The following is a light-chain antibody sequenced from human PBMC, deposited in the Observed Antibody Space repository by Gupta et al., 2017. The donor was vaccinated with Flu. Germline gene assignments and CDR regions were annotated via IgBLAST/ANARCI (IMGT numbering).Light chain of an antibody. CDR2: AAS. CDR1: QNIINF. CDR3: QQSYVTPRT. J-gene: IGKJ2*01. Sequence: PSSLAASGGDRVTITCRASQNIINFINWYKQKPGKAPQVLIYAASTLHYGVPPRFSGSGSGTNFTLTISSLQPEDFATYYCQQSYVTPRTFGQGTKLQI. V-gene: IGKV1-39*01.